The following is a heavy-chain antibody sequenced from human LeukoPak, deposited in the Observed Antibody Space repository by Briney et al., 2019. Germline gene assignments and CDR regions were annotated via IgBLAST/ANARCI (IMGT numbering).Heavy chain of an antibody. J-gene: IGHJ4*02. Sequence: SETLSLTCTVSDGSISSGDYYWSWMRQPPGKGLEWIGYIYNSGSTYHNPSLKSRVTISVDTSKNQFSLKLSSVTAADTAVYYCARGLKVLDYWGQGTLVTVSS. D-gene: IGHD2-21*02. CDR3: ARGLKVLDY. V-gene: IGHV4-30-4*01. CDR1: DGSISSGDYY. CDR2: IYNSGST.